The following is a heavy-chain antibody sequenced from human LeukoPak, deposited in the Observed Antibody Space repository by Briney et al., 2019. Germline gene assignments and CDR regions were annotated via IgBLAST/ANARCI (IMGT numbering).Heavy chain of an antibody. CDR2: ISGTGDRT. CDR3: AKDPSLSDSKDSSGYYP. D-gene: IGHD3-22*01. J-gene: IGHJ5*02. Sequence: GGSLRLSCAASGFTFSTSAMTWVRQAPGKGLEWLSSISGTGDRTYYADSVKGRFTISRDNSKNMLYLQMTSLRAEDTAVYYCAKDPSLSDSKDSSGYYPWGQETLVT. V-gene: IGHV3-23*01. CDR1: GFTFSTSA.